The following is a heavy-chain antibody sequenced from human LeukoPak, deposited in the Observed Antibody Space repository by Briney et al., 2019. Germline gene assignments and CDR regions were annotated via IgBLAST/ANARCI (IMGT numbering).Heavy chain of an antibody. CDR3: AKCQSGYSYGFRLGYYFDY. D-gene: IGHD5-18*01. CDR1: GFTFSYYG. V-gene: IGHV3-23*01. CDR2: ISGSGDRT. Sequence: GGTLRLSCAASGFTFSYYGMNWVRQAPGKGLEWVSGISGSGDRTYYEDSVKGRFTISRDNSKNTLYLQMNSLRAEDTAVYYCAKCQSGYSYGFRLGYYFDYWGQGTLVTVSS. J-gene: IGHJ4*02.